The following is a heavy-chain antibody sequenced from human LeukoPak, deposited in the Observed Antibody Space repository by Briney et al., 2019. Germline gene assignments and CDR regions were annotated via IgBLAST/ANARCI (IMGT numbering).Heavy chain of an antibody. CDR2: IIPIFGTA. J-gene: IGHJ6*02. CDR1: GGTFSSYA. CDR3: ARAKSITMVRGYCYYGMDV. Sequence: SVKVSCKASGGTFSSYAISWVRQAPGQGLEWMGGIIPIFGTANYAQKFQGRVTITADESTSTAYMELSSLRSEDTAVYYCARAKSITMVRGYCYYGMDVWGQGTTVTVSS. V-gene: IGHV1-69*13. D-gene: IGHD3-10*01.